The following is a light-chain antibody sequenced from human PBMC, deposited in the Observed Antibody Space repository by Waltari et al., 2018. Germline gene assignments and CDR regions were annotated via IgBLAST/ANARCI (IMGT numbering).Light chain of an antibody. CDR3: SMYMGSGVWV. CDR2: KGI. CDR1: SGSVSSTSY. Sequence: QTVVTQEPSLSVSPGGTVTPTCALSSGSVSSTSYPTWYQQTPGQPPRTLVYKGISRSSGVPDRFSGPILGNTAALTITGAQADDESDYYCSMYMGSGVWVFGGGTKLTVL. V-gene: IGLV8-61*01. J-gene: IGLJ3*02.